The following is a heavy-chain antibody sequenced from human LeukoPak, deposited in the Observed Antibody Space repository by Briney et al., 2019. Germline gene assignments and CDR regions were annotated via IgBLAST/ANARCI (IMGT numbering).Heavy chain of an antibody. CDR1: GFTFSSFA. D-gene: IGHD3-10*01. CDR2: ISPNGGTT. J-gene: IGHJ4*02. Sequence: GESLRLSCAASGFTFSSFAMSWVRQAPGKGLESVSAISPNGGTTYYANSVRGRFSISRDNSKNTLYLQMGSLTTDDMAVYYCAREYPNGSLDYWGQGTLVTVSS. V-gene: IGHV3-64*01. CDR3: AREYPNGSLDY.